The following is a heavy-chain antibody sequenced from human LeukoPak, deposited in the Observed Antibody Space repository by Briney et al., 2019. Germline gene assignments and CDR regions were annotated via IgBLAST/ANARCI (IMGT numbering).Heavy chain of an antibody. CDR3: ARLYDYGDSKYYFDY. J-gene: IGHJ4*02. D-gene: IGHD4-17*01. CDR1: GYSFTSYW. CDR2: IYPGDSDT. V-gene: IGHV5-51*01. Sequence: GESLKISCKGSGYSFTSYWIGWVRRMPGKGLEWMGIIYPGDSDTRYSPSFQGQVTISADKSISTAYLQWSSLKASDTAMYYCARLYDYGDSKYYFDYWGQGTLVTVSS.